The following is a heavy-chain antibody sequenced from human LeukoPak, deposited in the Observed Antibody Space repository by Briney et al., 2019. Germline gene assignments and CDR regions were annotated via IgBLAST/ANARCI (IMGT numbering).Heavy chain of an antibody. Sequence: VSGPTLVNPTQTLTLTCTFSGFSLSTSGVGVGWIRQPPGKALEWLALIYWDDDKRYSPSLKSSLTITKDTSKNQVVLTMTNVDPVDTATYYCAHRTLFSLWGAFDIWGQGTMVTVSS. D-gene: IGHD2-21*01. CDR2: IYWDDDK. CDR1: GFSLSTSGVG. J-gene: IGHJ3*02. CDR3: AHRTLFSLWGAFDI. V-gene: IGHV2-5*02.